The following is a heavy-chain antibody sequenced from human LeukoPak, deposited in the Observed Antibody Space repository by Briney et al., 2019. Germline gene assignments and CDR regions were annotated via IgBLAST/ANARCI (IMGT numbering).Heavy chain of an antibody. Sequence: ASVKVSCKASGYTFTSYYMHWVRQAPGQGLEWMGIINPSGGSTSYAQKFQGRVTMTRDTSTSTVYMELSSLRSEDTAVYYCARVAGYCSSTSRHTYFDYWGQGTLVTVSS. D-gene: IGHD2-2*01. J-gene: IGHJ4*02. CDR1: GYTFTSYY. CDR3: ARVAGYCSSTSRHTYFDY. V-gene: IGHV1-46*01. CDR2: INPSGGST.